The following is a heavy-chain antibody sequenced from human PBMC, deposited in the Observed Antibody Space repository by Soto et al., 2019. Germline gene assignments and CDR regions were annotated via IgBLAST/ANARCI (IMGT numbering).Heavy chain of an antibody. Sequence: PGGSLRLSCAASGFTVGSNYMSWVRQAPGKGLEWVSVIYSGGSTYYADSVKGRFTISRDNSKNTLYLQMNSLRAEDTAVYYCAREQYSSSSPYYYGMDVWGQGTTVTVSS. V-gene: IGHV3-53*01. D-gene: IGHD6-6*01. CDR2: IYSGGST. J-gene: IGHJ6*02. CDR1: GFTVGSNY. CDR3: AREQYSSSSPYYYGMDV.